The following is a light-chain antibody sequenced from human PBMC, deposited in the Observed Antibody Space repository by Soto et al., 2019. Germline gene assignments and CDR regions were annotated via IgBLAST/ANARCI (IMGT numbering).Light chain of an antibody. Sequence: AIQMTQSPSALSASVGDRVTITGRASQDIRSGLGWYQQRPGKAPKLLIYAASSLKSGVPSRFSGSGSGTDFTLTISSLQPEDFATYYCLQDNNYPWTFGQGTKV. CDR1: QDIRSG. V-gene: IGKV1-6*01. J-gene: IGKJ1*01. CDR2: AAS. CDR3: LQDNNYPWT.